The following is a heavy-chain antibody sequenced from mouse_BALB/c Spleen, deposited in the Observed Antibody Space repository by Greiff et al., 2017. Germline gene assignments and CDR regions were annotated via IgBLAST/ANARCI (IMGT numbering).Heavy chain of an antibody. CDR1: GYTFTSYW. Sequence: EVQLQQSGTVLARPGASVKMSCKASGYTFTSYWMHWVKQRPGQGLEWIGAIYPGNSDTSYNQKFKGKAKLTAVTSTSTAYMELSSLTNEDSAVYYCTYYYGFYAMDYWGQGTSVTVSS. CDR2: IYPGNSDT. CDR3: TYYYGFYAMDY. J-gene: IGHJ4*01. D-gene: IGHD1-2*01. V-gene: IGHV1-5*01.